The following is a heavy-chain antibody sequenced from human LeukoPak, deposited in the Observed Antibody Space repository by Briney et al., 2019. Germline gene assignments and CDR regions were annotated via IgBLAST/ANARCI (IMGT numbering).Heavy chain of an antibody. V-gene: IGHV4-59*08. Sequence: SETLSLTCTVSGGSISSYYWSWIRQPPGKGLEWIGYIYYSGSTNYNPSLKSRVTISVDTSKNQFSLKLSSVTAADTAVYYCARLITGSYWYFDLWGRGTLVTVSS. CDR1: GGSISSYY. CDR2: IYYSGST. CDR3: ARLITGSYWYFDL. J-gene: IGHJ2*01. D-gene: IGHD1-20*01.